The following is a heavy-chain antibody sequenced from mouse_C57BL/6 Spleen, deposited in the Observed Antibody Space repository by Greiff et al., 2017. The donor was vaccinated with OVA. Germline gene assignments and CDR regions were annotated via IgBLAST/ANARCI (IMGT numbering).Heavy chain of an antibody. D-gene: IGHD1-1*01. CDR1: GYTFTSYW. CDR3: ARSPYDYGSSYWYFDV. J-gene: IGHJ1*03. CDR2: IHPNSGST. Sequence: QVQLQQPGAELVKPGASVKLSCKASGYTFTSYWMHWVKQRPGQGLEWIGMIHPNSGSTNYNEKFKSKATLPVDKSSSTAYMQLSSLTSEDSAVYYCARSPYDYGSSYWYFDVWGTGTTVTVSS. V-gene: IGHV1-64*01.